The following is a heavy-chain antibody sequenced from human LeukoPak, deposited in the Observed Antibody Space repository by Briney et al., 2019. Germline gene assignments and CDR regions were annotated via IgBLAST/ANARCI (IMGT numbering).Heavy chain of an antibody. CDR1: GFTFSNYN. Sequence: GGSLRLSCAASGFTFSNYNMNWDRQAPGKGREWVSSISSSNNYIYYADSVKGRFTISRDNAKNSLYLQMNSLRAEDTAVYYCARRSPNYYFDYWGQGTPVTVSS. J-gene: IGHJ4*02. CDR3: ARRSPNYYFDY. V-gene: IGHV3-21*01. CDR2: ISSSNNYI.